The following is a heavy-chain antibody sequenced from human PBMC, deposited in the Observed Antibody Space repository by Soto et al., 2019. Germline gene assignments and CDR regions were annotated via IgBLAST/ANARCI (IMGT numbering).Heavy chain of an antibody. CDR2: IQSGGTT. CDR1: GFTVSSKY. V-gene: IGHV3-66*01. CDR3: GRDGVRCDGGCCYGVPVDV. Sequence: EVQLVESGGGLVQPGGSLRLSCAASGFTVSSKYMTWVRQAPGKGLEWVSLIQSGGTTYYADSVKGRFTISRDTSEDTLHLPMASLSGRDTSVFYWGRDGVRCDGGCCYGVPVDVWGKGTTVTVSS. J-gene: IGHJ6*04. D-gene: IGHD2-15*01.